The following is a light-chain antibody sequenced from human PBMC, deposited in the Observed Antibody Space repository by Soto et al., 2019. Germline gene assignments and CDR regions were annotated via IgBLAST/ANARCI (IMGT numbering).Light chain of an antibody. CDR2: AAS. CDR3: KQYDTFWK. Sequence: DMQMSQFPSAMSACVGDGVTITCRASQGISNYLAWFQQKPGNVPKRLIYAASSLQSGVPSRFSGSGSGTEFTLTISSLQPDDLATYYCKQYDTFWKCGQGNKGDI. J-gene: IGKJ1*01. CDR1: QGISNY. V-gene: IGKV1-17*03.